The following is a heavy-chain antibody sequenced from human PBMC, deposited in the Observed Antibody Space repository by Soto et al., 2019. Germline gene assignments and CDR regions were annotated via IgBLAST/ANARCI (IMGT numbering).Heavy chain of an antibody. D-gene: IGHD3-22*01. CDR1: GFSLSTSGVG. Sequence: QITLKESGPTLVKPTQTLTLTCTFSGFSLSTSGVGVGWIRQPPGKALEWLALIYWDDDKRYSPSLKSRLTITKDTSKNQVVLTMTNMDPVDTATYYCAHMNYYDSSGYPIWFDPWGQGTLVTVSS. J-gene: IGHJ5*02. V-gene: IGHV2-5*02. CDR3: AHMNYYDSSGYPIWFDP. CDR2: IYWDDDK.